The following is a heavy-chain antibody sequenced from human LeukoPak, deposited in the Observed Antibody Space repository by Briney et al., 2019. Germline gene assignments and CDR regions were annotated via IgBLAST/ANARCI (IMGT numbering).Heavy chain of an antibody. CDR1: GFTFSSYG. D-gene: IGHD3-22*01. V-gene: IGHV3-21*01. J-gene: IGHJ3*02. CDR2: ISSSSSYI. CDR3: ARVGEYYDSSGYYYDAFDI. Sequence: PGGSLRLSCAASGFTFSSYGMSWVRQAPGKGLEWVSSISSSSSYIYYADSVKGRFTISRDNAKNSLYLQMNSLRAEDTAVYYCARVGEYYDSSGYYYDAFDIWGQGTMVTVSS.